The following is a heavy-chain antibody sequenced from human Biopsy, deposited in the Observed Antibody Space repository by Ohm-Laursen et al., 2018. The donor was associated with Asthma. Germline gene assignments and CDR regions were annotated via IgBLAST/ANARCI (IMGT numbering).Heavy chain of an antibody. CDR3: ASGPQWSGLDI. CDR2: IPQGGAT. V-gene: IGHV4-34*01. Sequence: SDTLSLTCALNRGPFRGYVWAWIRQPPGKGLEWIGEIPQGGATTVNPSLKSRVTISMDPSKSQLYLCLRSFTAADTAVYYCASGPQWSGLDIWGQGTTVTVSS. CDR1: RGPFRGYV. D-gene: IGHD2-8*01. J-gene: IGHJ6*02.